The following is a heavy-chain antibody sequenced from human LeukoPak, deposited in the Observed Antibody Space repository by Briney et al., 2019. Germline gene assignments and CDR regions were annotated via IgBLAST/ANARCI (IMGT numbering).Heavy chain of an antibody. J-gene: IGHJ4*02. Sequence: ASVKVSCKTSGYTFTSYYIHWVRQAPGQGLEWMGIINPSGGSTSYAQKLQGRVTMTTDTSTSTAYMELRSLRSDDTAVYYCARVDYWGQGTLVTVSP. V-gene: IGHV1-46*01. CDR3: ARVDY. CDR2: INPSGGST. CDR1: GYTFTSYY.